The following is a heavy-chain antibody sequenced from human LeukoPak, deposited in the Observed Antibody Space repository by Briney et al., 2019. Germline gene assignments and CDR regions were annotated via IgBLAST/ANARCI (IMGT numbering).Heavy chain of an antibody. CDR3: VKKRSYYDFWSGYCHY. D-gene: IGHD3-3*01. CDR1: GFTFSNYA. CDR2: TGGGGDYT. Sequence: PGGSLRLSCAASGFTFSNYAMSWVRQTPGKGLECVSTTGGGGDYTYYADSVKGRFTASRDDSKNTLYLQMNSLRAEDTALYYCVKKRSYYDFWSGYCHYWGQGTLVTVSS. V-gene: IGHV3-23*01. J-gene: IGHJ4*02.